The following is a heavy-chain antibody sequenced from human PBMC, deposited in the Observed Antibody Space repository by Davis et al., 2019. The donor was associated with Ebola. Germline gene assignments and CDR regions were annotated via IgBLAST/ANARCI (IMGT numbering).Heavy chain of an antibody. D-gene: IGHD3-22*01. V-gene: IGHV3-7*01. CDR3: ARAWGYYDSSGYLLYGMDV. CDR2: IKQDGSEK. J-gene: IGHJ6*02. Sequence: GESLKISCAASGFTVSSNYMSWVRQAPGKGLEWVANIKQDGSEKYYVDSVKGRFTISRDNAKNSLYLQMNSLRAEDTAVYYCARAWGYYDSSGYLLYGMDVWGQGTTVTVSS. CDR1: GFTVSSNY.